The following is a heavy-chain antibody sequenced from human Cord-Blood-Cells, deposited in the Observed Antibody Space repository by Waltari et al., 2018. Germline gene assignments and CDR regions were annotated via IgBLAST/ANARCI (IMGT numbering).Heavy chain of an antibody. CDR3: ARDRGIAVAGTDFDY. CDR1: GCTFSSYG. D-gene: IGHD6-19*01. CDR2: IWYDGSNK. J-gene: IGHJ4*02. Sequence: QVQLVESGGAVVQSGRSLRVSCAASGCTFSSYGMHWVRQDPGKGLEWVAVIWYDGSNKYYADSVKGRFTISRDNSKNTLYLQMNSLRAEDTAVYYCARDRGIAVAGTDFDYWGQGTLVTVSS. V-gene: IGHV3-33*01.